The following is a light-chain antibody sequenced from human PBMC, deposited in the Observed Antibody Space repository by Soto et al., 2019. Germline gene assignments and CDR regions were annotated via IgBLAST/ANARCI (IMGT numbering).Light chain of an antibody. CDR1: HSLVYADGNTY. Sequence: VVMTQSPLSLPVTLGQPASISCSSTHSLVYADGNTYLQWFQQRPGQSPRRLIYKISNRDSGVPDRFSGSGSGTHFTLQISRVEAEDVGVYYCMQGTHWPLTFGQGTRLEIK. J-gene: IGKJ5*01. CDR2: KIS. V-gene: IGKV2-30*01. CDR3: MQGTHWPLT.